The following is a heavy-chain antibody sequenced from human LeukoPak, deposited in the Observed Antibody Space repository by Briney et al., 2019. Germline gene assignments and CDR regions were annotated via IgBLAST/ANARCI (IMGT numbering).Heavy chain of an antibody. D-gene: IGHD6-13*01. V-gene: IGHV5-51*01. CDR2: IYPGDSDT. CDR3: ARKSSSSWYSAHSVDY. CDR1: GYSFTSYW. J-gene: IGHJ4*02. Sequence: GESLKISCKGSGYSFTSYWIGWVRQMPGKGLEWMGIIYPGDSDTRYSPSFQGQVTISADKSISTAYLQWSSLKASDTAMYYCARKSSSSWYSAHSVDYWGQGTLVTVSS.